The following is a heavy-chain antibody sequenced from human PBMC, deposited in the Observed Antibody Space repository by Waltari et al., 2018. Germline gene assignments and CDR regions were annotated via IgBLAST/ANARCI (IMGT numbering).Heavy chain of an antibody. J-gene: IGHJ4*02. V-gene: IGHV4-34*01. CDR3: ARCGFLEWLLYTPLFDY. D-gene: IGHD3-3*01. CDR2: INHSGST. Sequence: QVQLQQWGAGLLKPSETMSLTCAVYGGSFSGYYWIWIRQPPGKGLEWIGEINHSGSTNYNPSLKSRVTISVDTSKNQFSLKLSSVTAADTAVYYCARCGFLEWLLYTPLFDYWGQGTLVTVSS. CDR1: GGSFSGYY.